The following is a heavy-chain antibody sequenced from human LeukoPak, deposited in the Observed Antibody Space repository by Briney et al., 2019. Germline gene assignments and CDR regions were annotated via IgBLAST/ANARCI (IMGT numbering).Heavy chain of an antibody. CDR2: IYYSGNT. Sequence: SETLSLTYTVSGGSISIYYWSWIRQPPGKGLEWIGYIYYSGNTNYNPSLKSRVTISVDTSKNQFSLKLSSVTAADTAMYYCARHIRTVNAFDIWGQGTMVTVSS. J-gene: IGHJ3*02. D-gene: IGHD2-21*01. CDR3: ARHIRTVNAFDI. CDR1: GGSISIYY. V-gene: IGHV4-59*08.